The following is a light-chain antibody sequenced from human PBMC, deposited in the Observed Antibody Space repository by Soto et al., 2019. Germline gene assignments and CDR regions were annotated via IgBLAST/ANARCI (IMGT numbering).Light chain of an antibody. J-gene: IGLJ1*01. Sequence: QSALTQPASVSGSPGQSITISCTGTSSHVGSYNLVSWYQQHPGKAPKLMIYEVSKRPSGVSNRFSGSKSGNTASLTISGLQAEDEADYYCCSYAGSSTLYVFGTGTKLTVL. V-gene: IGLV2-23*02. CDR3: CSYAGSSTLYV. CDR1: SSHVGSYNL. CDR2: EVS.